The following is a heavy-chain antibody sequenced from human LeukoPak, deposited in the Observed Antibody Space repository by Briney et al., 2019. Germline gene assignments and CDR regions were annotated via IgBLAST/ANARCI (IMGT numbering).Heavy chain of an antibody. CDR3: AREVVVVPAAMGHYDFWSGYYTGDAFDI. CDR1: GYTFTSYG. D-gene: IGHD3-3*01. J-gene: IGHJ3*02. V-gene: IGHV1-18*01. CDR2: ISAYNGNT. Sequence: ASVKVSCRASGYTFTSYGISWVRQAPGQGLEWMGWISAYNGNTNYAQKLQGRVTMTTDTSTRTAYMGLRSLRSDDTAVYYCAREVVVVPAAMGHYDFWSGYYTGDAFDIWGQGTMVTVSS.